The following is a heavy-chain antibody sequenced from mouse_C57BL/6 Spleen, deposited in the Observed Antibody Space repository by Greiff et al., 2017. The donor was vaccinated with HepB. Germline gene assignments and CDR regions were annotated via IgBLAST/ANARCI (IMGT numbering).Heavy chain of an antibody. V-gene: IGHV1-55*01. CDR2: IYPGSGST. D-gene: IGHD1-1*01. CDR3: ARFKPVVAPYYFDY. Sequence: QVQLQQPGAELVKPGASVKMSCKASGYTFTSYWITWVKQRPGQGLEWIGDIYPGSGSTNYNEKFKSKATLTVDTSSSTAYMQLSSLTSEDSAVYYCARFKPVVAPYYFDYWGKGTTLTVSS. CDR1: GYTFTSYW. J-gene: IGHJ2*01.